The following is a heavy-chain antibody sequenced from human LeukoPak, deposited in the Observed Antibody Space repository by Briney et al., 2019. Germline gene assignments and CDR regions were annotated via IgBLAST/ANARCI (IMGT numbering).Heavy chain of an antibody. Sequence: GGSLRLSCAASGFTFSSYWMSWVRQAPGKGLEWVANIKQDGSEKYYVDSVKGRFTISRDNAKNSLYLQMNSLRAEDTAVYYCVRDKIVGATLFDYWGQGTLVTLSS. J-gene: IGHJ4*02. V-gene: IGHV3-7*03. CDR1: GFTFSSYW. D-gene: IGHD1-26*01. CDR3: VRDKIVGATLFDY. CDR2: IKQDGSEK.